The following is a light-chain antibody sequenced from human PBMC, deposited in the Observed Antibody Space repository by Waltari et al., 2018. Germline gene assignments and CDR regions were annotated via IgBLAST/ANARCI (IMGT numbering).Light chain of an antibody. CDR2: SVS. CDR3: QQYRSLPLT. J-gene: IGKJ2*01. Sequence: DIQLTQTPSSLSASVGDRLTITCQASQDTGDSLNWFQHKPGAPPELLIYSVSRLDYGVPSRFTGSRSWTNYSFSITNLQPDDIATYFCQQYRSLPLTFGQGTK. V-gene: IGKV1-33*01. CDR1: QDTGDS.